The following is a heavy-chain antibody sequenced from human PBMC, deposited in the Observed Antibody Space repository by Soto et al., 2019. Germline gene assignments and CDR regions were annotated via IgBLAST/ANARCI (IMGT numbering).Heavy chain of an antibody. V-gene: IGHV4-61*01. CDR2: IYYSGST. CDR1: GGSVSSGSYY. Sequence: SETLSLTCTVSGGSVSSGSYYWSWIRQPPGTGLEWIGYIYYSGSTNYNPSLKSRVTISVDTSKNQFSLKLSSVTAADTAVYYCARDRFVGGNSYYYYGMDVWGQGTTVTVSS. D-gene: IGHD2-21*02. CDR3: ARDRFVGGNSYYYYGMDV. J-gene: IGHJ6*02.